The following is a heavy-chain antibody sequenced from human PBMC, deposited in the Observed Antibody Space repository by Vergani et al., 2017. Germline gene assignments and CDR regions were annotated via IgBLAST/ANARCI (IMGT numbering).Heavy chain of an antibody. CDR2: IIPILGIA. D-gene: IGHD2-15*01. CDR3: ARGPMVSGGSCYFEY. CDR1: GGTFSSYA. V-gene: IGHV1-69*04. J-gene: IGHJ4*02. Sequence: QVQLVQSGAEVKKPGSSVKVSCKASGGTFSSYAISWVRQAPGQGLEWMGRIIPILGIANYAQKFQGRVTITADKSTSTAYMELSSLRSADTAVYYCARGPMVSGGSCYFEYWGQGTLVTVSS.